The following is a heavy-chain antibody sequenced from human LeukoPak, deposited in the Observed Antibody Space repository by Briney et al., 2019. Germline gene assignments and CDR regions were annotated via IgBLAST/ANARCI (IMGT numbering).Heavy chain of an antibody. Sequence: SVKVSCKASGGTFSSYAISWVRQAPGQGLEWMGGIIPIFGTANYAQKFQGRVTITTDKSTSTAYMELSSLRSEDTAVYYCARGGGDCCSTSCYSMDYWGQGTLVTVSS. CDR1: GGTFSSYA. D-gene: IGHD2-2*03. J-gene: IGHJ4*02. CDR3: ARGGGDCCSTSCYSMDY. V-gene: IGHV1-69*05. CDR2: IIPIFGTA.